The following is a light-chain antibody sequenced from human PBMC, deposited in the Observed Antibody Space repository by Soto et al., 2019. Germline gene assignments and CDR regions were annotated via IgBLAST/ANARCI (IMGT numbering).Light chain of an antibody. CDR3: QQSHNFDPPT. J-gene: IGKJ4*01. Sequence: DVQMTQSPSTLSASVGDRVTVTCRASQSVSRWVAWYQQKVGKAPKLLIFDASSLESGVPSRFRGSGSGTEFTLTISSLHPDDAATYYCQQSHNFDPPTFGEGTKVEIK. V-gene: IGKV1-5*01. CDR2: DAS. CDR1: QSVSRW.